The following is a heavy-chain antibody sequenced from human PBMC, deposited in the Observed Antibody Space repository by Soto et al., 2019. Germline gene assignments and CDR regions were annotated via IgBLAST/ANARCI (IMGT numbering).Heavy chain of an antibody. Sequence: GGSLRLSCAASGFTFTNYWTHWVRQAPGKGLVWVSRINSDGSRTSYADSVTGRFTISRDNAKNTLYLQMNSLRVEDTALYYCAREPYRSFYFDYWGPGTLVTVSS. CDR2: INSDGSRT. CDR3: AREPYRSFYFDY. D-gene: IGHD3-10*01. CDR1: GFTFTNYW. V-gene: IGHV3-74*01. J-gene: IGHJ4*02.